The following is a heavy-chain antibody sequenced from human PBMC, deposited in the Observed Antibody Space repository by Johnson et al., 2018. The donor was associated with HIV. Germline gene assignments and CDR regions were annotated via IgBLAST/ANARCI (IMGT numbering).Heavy chain of an antibody. J-gene: IGHJ3*02. CDR2: IKQDGAEI. D-gene: IGHD4-17*01. Sequence: VQLVESGGGLVQPGGSLRLSCAASGFTFNTYWMNWVRQAPGKGLEWVANIKQDGAEIFYVDSVKGRFTISRDNSKNTLFLDMNSLRAEDTAVYYCARAMYADDYGDYLFLAPRLDAFDIWGPGTIVTVSS. V-gene: IGHV3-7*04. CDR1: GFTFNTYW. CDR3: ARAMYADDYGDYLFLAPRLDAFDI.